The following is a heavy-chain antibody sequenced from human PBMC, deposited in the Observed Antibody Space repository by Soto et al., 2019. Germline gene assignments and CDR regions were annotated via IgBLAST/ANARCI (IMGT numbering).Heavy chain of an antibody. V-gene: IGHV3-15*01. J-gene: IGHJ6*03. Sequence: PGGSLRLSCAASGFTFSNAWMSWVRQAPGKGLEWVGRIKSKTDGGTTDDAAPVKGRFIISRDDSKNTLYLQMNSLKTEDTAVYYCATVGVTIYPYYFMDFWGRGTTVTVSS. CDR3: ATVGVTIYPYYFMDF. D-gene: IGHD3-9*01. CDR2: IKSKTDGGTT. CDR1: GFTFSNAW.